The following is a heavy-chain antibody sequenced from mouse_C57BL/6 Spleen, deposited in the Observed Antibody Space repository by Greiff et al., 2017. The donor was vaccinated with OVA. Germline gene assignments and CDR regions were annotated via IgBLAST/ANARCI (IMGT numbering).Heavy chain of an antibody. J-gene: IGHJ2*01. Sequence: VQLQQPGAELVRPGTSVTLSCKASGYTFTSYWMHWVKQRPGQGLEWIGLIDPSDSYSNSNQKFKGKATLTVDTSSSAAYMQLSSLTSEDSAVYYCARRPYYSNSYYFDYWGQGTTLTGSS. CDR1: GYTFTSYW. V-gene: IGHV1-59*01. D-gene: IGHD2-5*01. CDR3: ARRPYYSNSYYFDY. CDR2: IDPSDSYS.